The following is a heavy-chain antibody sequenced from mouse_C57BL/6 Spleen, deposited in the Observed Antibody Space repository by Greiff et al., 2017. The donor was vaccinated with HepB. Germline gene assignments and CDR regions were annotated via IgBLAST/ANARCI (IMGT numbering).Heavy chain of an antibody. CDR2: IYPGSGST. J-gene: IGHJ2*01. CDR3: ARRSSFFDY. V-gene: IGHV1-55*01. CDR1: GYTFTSYW. Sequence: QVQLKQPGAELVKPGASVKVSCKASGYTFTSYWITWVKQRPGQGLEWIGDIYPGSGSTNYNEKFKSKATLTVDTSSSTAYMQLSSLTSEDSAVYYCARRSSFFDYWGQGTTLTVSS.